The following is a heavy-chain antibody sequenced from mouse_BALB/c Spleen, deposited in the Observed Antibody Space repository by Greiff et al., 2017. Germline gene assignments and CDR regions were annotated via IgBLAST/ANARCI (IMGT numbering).Heavy chain of an antibody. J-gene: IGHJ3*01. D-gene: IGHD6-1*01. V-gene: IGHV1-69*02. CDR3: ARASGSFFAY. CDR2: IDPSDSET. CDR1: GYTFTSYW. Sequence: QVQLQQPGAELVKPGAPVKLSCKASGYTFTSYWMNWVKQRPGRGLEWIGRIDPSDSETHYNQKFKDKATLTVDKSSSTAYMELRSLTSEDTAVYYCARASGSFFAYWGQGTLVTVSA.